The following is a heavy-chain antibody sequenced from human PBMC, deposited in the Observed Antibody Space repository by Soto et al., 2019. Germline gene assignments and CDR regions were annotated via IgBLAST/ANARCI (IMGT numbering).Heavy chain of an antibody. V-gene: IGHV4-31*01. CDR2: IYYSGST. Sequence: SETLSLTCTVSGGSISSGGYYWSWIRQHPGKGLEWIGYIYYSGSTYYNPSLKSQVTISVDTSKNQFSLKLSSVTAADTAVYYCARSEGNGSYYYDSSGYPLGAFDYWGQGTLVTVSS. CDR1: GGSISSGGYY. D-gene: IGHD3-22*01. J-gene: IGHJ4*02. CDR3: ARSEGNGSYYYDSSGYPLGAFDY.